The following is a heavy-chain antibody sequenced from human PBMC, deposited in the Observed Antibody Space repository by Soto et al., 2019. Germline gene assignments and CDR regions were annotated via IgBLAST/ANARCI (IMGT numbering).Heavy chain of an antibody. V-gene: IGHV3-33*01. Sequence: QVQLVESGGGVVQPGRSLRLSCAASGFTFSSYGMHWVRQAPGKGLEWVAVIWYDGSNKYYADSVKGRFTISRDNSKNTLYLQMNSLRAEDTAVYYCARDQYHDWGGMDVWGQGTTVTVSS. CDR3: ARDQYHDWGGMDV. CDR1: GFTFSSYG. CDR2: IWYDGSNK. D-gene: IGHD3-9*01. J-gene: IGHJ6*02.